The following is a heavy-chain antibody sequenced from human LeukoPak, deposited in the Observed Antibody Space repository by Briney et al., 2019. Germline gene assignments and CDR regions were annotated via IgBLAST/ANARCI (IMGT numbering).Heavy chain of an antibody. CDR2: IKQDRSEK. J-gene: IGHJ6*04. V-gene: IGHV3-7*01. D-gene: IGHD3-10*02. CDR1: GFTFTKYW. Sequence: GGSLRLSCAASGFTFTKYWMSWVRQAPGKGLELVANIKQDRSEKYYVDSVKGRFTISRDNAKNSLYLQMNSLRAEDTAVYYCAELGITMIGGVWGKGTTVTISS. CDR3: AELGITMIGGV.